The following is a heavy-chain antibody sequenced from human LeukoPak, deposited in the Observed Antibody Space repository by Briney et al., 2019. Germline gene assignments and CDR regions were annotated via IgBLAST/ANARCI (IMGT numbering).Heavy chain of an antibody. CDR3: ARVSGYDWESFYDY. CDR1: GFTFSSYG. CDR2: ISYDGSNK. J-gene: IGHJ4*02. Sequence: GGSLRLSCAASGFTFSSYGMHWVRQAPGKGLEWVAVISYDGSNKYYADSVKGRFTISRDNSKNTLYLQMNSLGAEDTAMYYCARVSGYDWESFYDYWGQGSLVTVSS. D-gene: IGHD5-12*01. V-gene: IGHV3-30*03.